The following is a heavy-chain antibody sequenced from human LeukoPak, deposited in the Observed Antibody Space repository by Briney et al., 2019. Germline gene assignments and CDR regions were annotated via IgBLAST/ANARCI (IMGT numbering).Heavy chain of an antibody. D-gene: IGHD6-13*01. CDR2: IYYSGST. V-gene: IGHV4-59*01. CDR3: ARHVNQGSSWSGDAFDI. J-gene: IGHJ3*02. Sequence: KASETLSLTCTVSGGSISSYYWSWIRQPPVKGLEWIGYIYYSGSTNYNPSLKSRVTISVDTSKNQFSLKLSSVTAADTAVYYCARHVNQGSSWSGDAFDIWGQGTMVTVSS. CDR1: GGSISSYY.